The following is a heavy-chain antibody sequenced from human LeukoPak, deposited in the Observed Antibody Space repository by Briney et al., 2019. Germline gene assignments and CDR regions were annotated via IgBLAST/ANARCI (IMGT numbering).Heavy chain of an antibody. CDR3: ARDLSYYYDSSGYFDY. Sequence: PSETLSLTCTVSGVSISSYYWSWIRQPAGKGLEWIWRIYTSGSTNYNPSLKSRVTMSVDTSKNQFSLKLSSLTAADTAVYYCARDLSYYYDSSGYFDYWGQGTLVTVSS. V-gene: IGHV4-4*07. D-gene: IGHD3-22*01. CDR2: IYTSGST. CDR1: GVSISSYY. J-gene: IGHJ4*02.